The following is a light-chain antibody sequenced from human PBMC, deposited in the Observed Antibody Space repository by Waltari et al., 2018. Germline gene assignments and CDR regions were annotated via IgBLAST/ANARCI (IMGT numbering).Light chain of an antibody. CDR2: SNN. CDR3: ASWDDSLNGHVV. Sequence: QSVLTQPPPASGTPGQRVTIPCPGTSSNIGSHTSHWYQPLPGTAPTLLIFSNNQRPSGVPDRFSGSKSGTSASLAISGLQSEDEADYYCASWDDSLNGHVVFGGGTKLTIL. J-gene: IGLJ2*01. CDR1: SSNIGSHT. V-gene: IGLV1-44*01.